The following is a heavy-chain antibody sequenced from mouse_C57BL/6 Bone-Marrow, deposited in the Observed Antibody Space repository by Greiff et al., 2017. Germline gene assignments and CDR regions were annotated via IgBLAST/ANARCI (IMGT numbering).Heavy chain of an antibody. V-gene: IGHV5-6*01. D-gene: IGHD3-3*01. CDR2: ISSGGSYT. CDR1: GFTFSSYG. CDR3: ARHGGRVDY. J-gene: IGHJ2*01. Sequence: DVQLQESGGDLVKPGGSLKLSCAASGFTFSSYGMSWVRQTPDKRLEWVATISSGGSYTYYPDSVKGRFTISRDNAKNTLYLQMSSLKSEDTAMYYCARHGGRVDYWGQGTTLTVSS.